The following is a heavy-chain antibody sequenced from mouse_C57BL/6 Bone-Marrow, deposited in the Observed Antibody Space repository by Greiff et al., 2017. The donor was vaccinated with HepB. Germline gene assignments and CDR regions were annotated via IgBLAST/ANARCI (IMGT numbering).Heavy chain of an antibody. D-gene: IGHD3-2*02. CDR1: GFTFSDYG. V-gene: IGHV5-15*01. Sequence: EVMLVESGGGLVQPGGSLKLSCAASGFTFSDYGMAWVRQAPRKGPEWVAFISNLAYSIYYADTVTGRFTISRENAKNTLYLEMSSLRSEDTAMYYCARHEDSSGYYAMDYWGQGTSVTVSS. CDR3: ARHEDSSGYYAMDY. CDR2: ISNLAYSI. J-gene: IGHJ4*01.